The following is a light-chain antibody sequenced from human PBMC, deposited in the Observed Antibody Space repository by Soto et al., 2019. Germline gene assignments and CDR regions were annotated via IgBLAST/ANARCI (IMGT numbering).Light chain of an antibody. J-gene: IGLJ1*01. V-gene: IGLV1-44*01. Sequence: QSVLTQPPSASGTPGQRVTISCSGSSSNIGSNTVNWYQQLPGTAPKLLIYSNNQRPSGVPDRFSGSKSGTSASLAISGLQSEDEADYYCVAWDDSLIYVFGTGTKLTVL. CDR2: SNN. CDR1: SSNIGSNT. CDR3: VAWDDSLIYV.